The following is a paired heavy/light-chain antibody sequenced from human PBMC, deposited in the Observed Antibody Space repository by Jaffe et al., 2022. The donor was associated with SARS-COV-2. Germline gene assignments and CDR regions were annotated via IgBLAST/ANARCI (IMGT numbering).Heavy chain of an antibody. V-gene: IGHV1-24*01. Sequence: QVQVVQSGPEVKKPGASVKVSCKVSGNPLSEVSMHWVRQVSGQGLEWMAGFDPESDVTIYAQKFQGRVTVTEDTSTDTAYMELISLTSEDTAVYYCAVFLLQRVYDKIWGDWRFPKYFEYWGQGTQVTASS. CDR3: AVFLLQRVYDKIWGDWRFPKYFEY. CDR2: FDPESDVT. D-gene: IGHD6-6*01. J-gene: IGHJ4*02. CDR1: GNPLSEVS.
Light chain of an antibody. CDR2: DAS. Sequence: EIVMTQSPATLSVSPGDRVTLSCRASQSLNNNLAWYQQQPGQPPRLLIYDASTTATGFPGRFSGSGSGTEFTLTISNLQSEDLAVYYCQQYSSWPRTFGQGTRVDFK. V-gene: IGKV3-15*01. CDR1: QSLNNN. CDR3: QQYSSWPRT. J-gene: IGKJ1*01.